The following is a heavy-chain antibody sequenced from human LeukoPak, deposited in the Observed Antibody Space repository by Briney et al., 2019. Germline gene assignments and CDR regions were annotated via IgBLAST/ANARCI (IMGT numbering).Heavy chain of an antibody. CDR2: IYVGDSDT. Sequence: GESLKISCKGSGYNFANYWIGRVRQMPGKGLEWMGIIYVGDSDTKYSPSFQGQVTISVDKSISTSFLQWSSLKTSDTAMYYCARRDYASGSYFDYWGQGTLVTVSS. J-gene: IGHJ4*02. D-gene: IGHD3-10*01. CDR3: ARRDYASGSYFDY. CDR1: GYNFANYW. V-gene: IGHV5-51*01.